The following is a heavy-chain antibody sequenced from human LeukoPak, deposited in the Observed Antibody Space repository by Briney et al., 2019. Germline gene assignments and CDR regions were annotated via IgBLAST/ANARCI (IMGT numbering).Heavy chain of an antibody. CDR3: ARDGVFRFEVGDVYYYYMDG. CDR2: INLNSGDR. V-gene: IGHV1-2*02. J-gene: IGHJ6*03. Sequence: ASVKVSCKASGGTFSSNAISWVRHAPGPGLDWMGWINLNSGDRKYAQEVQGKVTMTRDTSNNTVYMDLTRLTFDDTAMYYCARDGVFRFEVGDVYYYYMDGWGKGTTVIISS. CDR1: GGTFSSNA. D-gene: IGHD2-21*02.